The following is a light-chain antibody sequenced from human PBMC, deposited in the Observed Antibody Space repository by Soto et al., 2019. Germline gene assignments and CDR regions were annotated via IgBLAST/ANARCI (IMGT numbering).Light chain of an antibody. Sequence: EVVVTQSPGTLSLSPGERATLSCRASQSISSGGLAWYQQKPGQAPRLLIYGASSRATGIPDRFSGRGSGTDFTLTINTLEPEDFAVYFCQQYDRSPETFGPGTKVDIK. CDR2: GAS. CDR3: QQYDRSPET. CDR1: QSISSGG. J-gene: IGKJ3*01. V-gene: IGKV3-20*01.